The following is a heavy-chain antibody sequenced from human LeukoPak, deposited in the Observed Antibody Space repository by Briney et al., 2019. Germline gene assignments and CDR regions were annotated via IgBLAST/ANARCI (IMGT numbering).Heavy chain of an antibody. CDR2: FDAVDGET. Sequence: ASVKVSCKVSVYTLTELSMHWVRHAPGKGLEWMGGFDAVDGETIYAQKYQGRVTMTEDTSTDTAYKELSSLRSEDTAVYYCATAPIDSSGYPNYYYYMDVWGKGTTVTVSS. D-gene: IGHD3-22*01. V-gene: IGHV1-24*01. CDR1: VYTLTELS. J-gene: IGHJ6*03. CDR3: ATAPIDSSGYPNYYYYMDV.